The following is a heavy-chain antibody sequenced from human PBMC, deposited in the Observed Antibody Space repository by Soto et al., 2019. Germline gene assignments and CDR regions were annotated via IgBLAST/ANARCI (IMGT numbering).Heavy chain of an antibody. V-gene: IGHV3-30-3*01. D-gene: IGHD4-4*01. CDR2: ISYDGSNK. Sequence: QVQLVESGGDVVQPGRSLRLSCAASGFTFSSYAMHWVRQAPGKGLEWVAVISYDGSNKYYADSVKGRFTISRDNSKNTLYLQMNSLRAEDTAVYYCARGHDYSNYLHYYGMDVWGQGTTVTVSS. J-gene: IGHJ6*02. CDR1: GFTFSSYA. CDR3: ARGHDYSNYLHYYGMDV.